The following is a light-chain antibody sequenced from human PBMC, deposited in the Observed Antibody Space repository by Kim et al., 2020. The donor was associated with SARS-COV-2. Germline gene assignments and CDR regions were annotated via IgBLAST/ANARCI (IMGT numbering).Light chain of an antibody. CDR3: TSRDNSAKVI. CDR1: PLRNYY. V-gene: IGLV3-19*01. J-gene: IGLJ2*01. Sequence: SSELTQDPAVSVALGQTVMITFPFSPLRNYYATWYQHKPGQAPVLAIYGRNSRPSGIPDRFSGSTSGNTASLTITGAQAEDEADYYCTSRDNSAKVIFGGGTQLTVL. CDR2: GRN.